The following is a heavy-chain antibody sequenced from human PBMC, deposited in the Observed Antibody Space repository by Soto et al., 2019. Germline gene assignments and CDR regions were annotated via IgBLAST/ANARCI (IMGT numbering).Heavy chain of an antibody. CDR1: GFTFSDYY. Sequence: GGSLRLSCAASGFTFSDYYMSWIRQAPGKGLEWVSYISSSGSNIYYADSVKGRFTISRDNAKNSLYLQMNSLRAEDTALYYCARLRAQLLPFDYWGQGTLVTVSS. J-gene: IGHJ4*02. D-gene: IGHD3-22*01. CDR2: ISSSGSNI. V-gene: IGHV3-11*01. CDR3: ARLRAQLLPFDY.